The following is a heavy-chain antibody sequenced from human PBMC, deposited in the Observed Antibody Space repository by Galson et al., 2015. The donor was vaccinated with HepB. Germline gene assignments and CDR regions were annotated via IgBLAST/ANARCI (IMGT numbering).Heavy chain of an antibody. CDR2: INPSGGST. CDR3: ARLPLGKYIAPHYFDY. D-gene: IGHD6-6*01. J-gene: IGHJ4*02. CDR1: GYTFTSYY. Sequence: SVKVSCKASGYTFTSYYMHWVRQAPGQGLEWMGIINPSGGSTSYAQKFQGRVTMTRDKSISTAYLQWSSLKASDTAMYYCARLPLGKYIAPHYFDYWGQGTLVTVSS. V-gene: IGHV1-46*01.